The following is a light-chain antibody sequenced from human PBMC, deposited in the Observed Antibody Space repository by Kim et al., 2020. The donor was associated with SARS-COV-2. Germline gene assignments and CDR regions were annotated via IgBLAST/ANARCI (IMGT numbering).Light chain of an antibody. CDR1: QSVSSSY. CDR2: GAS. J-gene: IGKJ2*03. Sequence: EIVLTQSPGTLSLSPGERATLSCRASQSVSSSYLAWYQQKPGQAPRLLIYGASSRATGIPDRFSGSGSGTDFTLTISRLEPEDFAVYYCQQYGSSPFMYSFGQRTKLEI. CDR3: QQYGSSPFMYS. V-gene: IGKV3-20*01.